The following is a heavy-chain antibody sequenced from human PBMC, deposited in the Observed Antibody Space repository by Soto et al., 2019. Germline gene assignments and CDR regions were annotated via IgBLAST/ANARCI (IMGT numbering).Heavy chain of an antibody. J-gene: IGHJ4*02. D-gene: IGHD1-26*01. V-gene: IGHV1-8*01. Sequence: ASVKVSCKASGYSFTSLDINWVRQTAGQGLEWMGWMQPSTGRTGYAQKFQGRVTMTRDTSINTAYMELTTLTSDDTAFYYCARGVSAGVDDWGEGTLGSVSS. CDR2: MQPSTGRT. CDR1: GYSFTSLD. CDR3: ARGVSAGVDD.